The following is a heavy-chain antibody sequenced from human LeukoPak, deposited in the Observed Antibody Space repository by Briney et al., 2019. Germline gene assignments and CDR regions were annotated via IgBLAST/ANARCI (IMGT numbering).Heavy chain of an antibody. J-gene: IGHJ4*02. CDR3: ARRENFAELSPDY. CDR2: IDPSGSYT. Sequence: GESLKVSCRGFGYTFNAYWITWVRQMPGKGLDWVGRIDPSGSYTNYSPSFQGHVTISADKSISTAYLQWSSLKPSDTAICYCARRENFAELSPDYWGQGTLVTVSS. D-gene: IGHD3-10*01. V-gene: IGHV5-10-1*01. CDR1: GYTFNAYW.